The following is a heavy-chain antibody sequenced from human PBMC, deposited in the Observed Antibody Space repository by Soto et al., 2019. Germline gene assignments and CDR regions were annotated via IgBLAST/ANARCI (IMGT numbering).Heavy chain of an antibody. CDR3: ARGLQQNIVVTRLIL. D-gene: IGHD2-2*01. CDR2: INPSSGST. J-gene: IGHJ4*02. V-gene: IGHV1-46*01. CDR1: GYTFTSYY. Sequence: ASVKVSCKASGYTFTSYYMHWVRQAPGQGLEWMGRINPSSGSTSYAQKFQGRVTMTRNTSTSTAYMELSSLRSEDTAVYYCARGLQQNIVVTRLILWGQGTLVTVSS.